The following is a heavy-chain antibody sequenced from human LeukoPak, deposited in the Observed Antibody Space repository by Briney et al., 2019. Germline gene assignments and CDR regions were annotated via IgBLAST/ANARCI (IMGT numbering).Heavy chain of an antibody. CDR1: GFTFSSYG. D-gene: IGHD3-3*01. CDR2: ISYDGSNK. V-gene: IGHV3-30*18. Sequence: GGSLRLSCAASGFTFSSYGMHWVRQAPGKGLEWVAVISYDGSNKYYADSVQGRFTISRDNSKRTLFLQMNSLRAEDTAFYYCAKAELGVDTFFDYWGQGTLVTVSS. CDR3: AKAELGVDTFFDY. J-gene: IGHJ4*02.